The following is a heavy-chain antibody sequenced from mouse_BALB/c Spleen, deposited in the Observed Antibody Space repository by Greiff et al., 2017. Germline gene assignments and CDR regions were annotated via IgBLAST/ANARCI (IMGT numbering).Heavy chain of an antibody. CDR3: ARSWYMYDWYFDY. Sequence: QVHVKQSGPGLVAPSQSLSITCTVSGFSLTGYGVNWVRQPPGKGLEWLGMIWGDGSTDYNSALKSRLSISKDNSKSQVFLKMNSLQANDTAIYYCARSWYMYDWYFDYWGQGTTLTVSS. V-gene: IGHV2-6-7*01. CDR2: IWGDGST. J-gene: IGHJ2*01. CDR1: GFSLTGYG. D-gene: IGHD2-14*01.